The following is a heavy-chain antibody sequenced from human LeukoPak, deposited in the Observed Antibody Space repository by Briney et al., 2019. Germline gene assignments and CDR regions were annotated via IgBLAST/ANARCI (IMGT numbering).Heavy chain of an antibody. V-gene: IGHV4-59*01. CDR3: ARDSPKKYGFWALMAFDI. J-gene: IGHJ3*02. CDR2: IYYSGST. Sequence: PSETLSLTCAVYGGSFSGYYWSWIRQPPGKGLEWIGYIYYSGSTNYNPSLKSRVTISVDTSKNQFSLKLSSVTAADTAVYYCARDSPKKYGFWALMAFDIWGQGTMVTVSS. CDR1: GGSFSGYY. D-gene: IGHD4-17*01.